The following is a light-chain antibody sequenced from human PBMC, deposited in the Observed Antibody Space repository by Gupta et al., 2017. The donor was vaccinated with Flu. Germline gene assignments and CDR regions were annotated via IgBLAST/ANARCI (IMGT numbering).Light chain of an antibody. V-gene: IGKV3-11*01. CDR3: QQRSNWPPFT. CDR1: QSVTTY. J-gene: IGKJ3*01. CDR2: DTS. Sequence: EIVLTQSPASLSLSPGERATLSCRASQSVTTYFAWYQQRPGQAPRLLIYDTSNRATGIPARFSGSGSGTDFTLTISILEPEDFAVYYCQQRSNWPPFTFGPGTTVDIK.